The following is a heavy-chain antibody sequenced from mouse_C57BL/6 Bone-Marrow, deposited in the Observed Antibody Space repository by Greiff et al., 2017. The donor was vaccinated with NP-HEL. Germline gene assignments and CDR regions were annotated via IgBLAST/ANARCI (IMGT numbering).Heavy chain of an antibody. V-gene: IGHV5-12*01. CDR1: GFTFSDYY. CDR3: ARQLAYWYFDV. Sequence: EVQLVESGGGLVQPGGSLKLSCAASGFTFSDYYMYWVRQTPETRLEWVAYISNGGGSTYYPDTVKGRFTISRDNAKNPLYLQMSRLKSEDTAMYYCARQLAYWYFDVWGTGTTVTVSS. J-gene: IGHJ1*03. CDR2: ISNGGGST.